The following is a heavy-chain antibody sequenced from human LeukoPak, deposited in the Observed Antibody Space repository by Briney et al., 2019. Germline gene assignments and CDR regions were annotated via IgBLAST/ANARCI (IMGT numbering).Heavy chain of an antibody. Sequence: ASVKVSCKASGYTFTSYYMHWVRQAPGQGLEWMGIINPSGGSTSYAQKFQGRVTMTRDTSTSTVYMELSSLRSEDTAVYYCARVGDFWSGYYDYYYYYGMTSGAKGPRSPSP. J-gene: IGHJ6*02. D-gene: IGHD3-3*01. V-gene: IGHV1-46*01. CDR3: ARVGDFWSGYYDYYYYYGMTS. CDR1: GYTFTSYY. CDR2: INPSGGST.